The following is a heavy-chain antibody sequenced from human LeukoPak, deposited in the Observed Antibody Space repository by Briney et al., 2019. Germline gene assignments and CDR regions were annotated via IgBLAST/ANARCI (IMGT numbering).Heavy chain of an antibody. CDR2: MSGGGENT. CDR3: AKPRAMTTGVGRYFDL. V-gene: IGHV3-23*01. J-gene: IGHJ2*01. Sequence: GGSLRLFCGSSVFTFTSYDMSWISQAPGKGLEEVTAMSGGGENTYYGDSVEGRFPISRDNSKNTLYLQMNSLRAEDTATYYCAKPRAMTTGVGRYFDLWGRGTLVTVSS. CDR1: VFTFTSYD. D-gene: IGHD1-1*01.